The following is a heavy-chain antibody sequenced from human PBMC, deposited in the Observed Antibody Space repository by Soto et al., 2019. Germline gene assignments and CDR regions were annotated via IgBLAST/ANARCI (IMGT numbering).Heavy chain of an antibody. CDR1: GGSISSGGYY. V-gene: IGHV4-31*03. J-gene: IGHJ6*02. Sequence: QVQLQESGPGLVKPSQTLSLTCTVSGGSISSGGYYWSWIRQHPGKVLEWIGYIHYSGSTYFNPSLTSRVTISVDTYKNQFSLKLSSVTAADTAVYYCARDREWYRYGMDVWGQGTTVTVSS. CDR2: IHYSGST. D-gene: IGHD3-3*01. CDR3: ARDREWYRYGMDV.